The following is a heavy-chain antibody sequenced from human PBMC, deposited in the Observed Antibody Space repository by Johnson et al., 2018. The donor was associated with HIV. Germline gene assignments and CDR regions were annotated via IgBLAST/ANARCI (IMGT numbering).Heavy chain of an antibody. Sequence: QVQVVESGGGLVQPGGSLRLSCAASGFIFSTAAMHWVRQAPGKGLEYVASISINGDTTYYARSVQDRFTISRDNSKNTLYLQMNSLRAEDTAVYYCAREGYYNFWSGADAFDIWGQGTMVTVSS. CDR2: ISINGDTT. J-gene: IGHJ3*02. D-gene: IGHD3-3*01. CDR3: AREGYYNFWSGADAFDI. V-gene: IGHV3-64*04. CDR1: GFIFSTAA.